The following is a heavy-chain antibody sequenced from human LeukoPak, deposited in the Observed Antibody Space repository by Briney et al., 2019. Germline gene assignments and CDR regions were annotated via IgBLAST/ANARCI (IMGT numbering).Heavy chain of an antibody. CDR2: ISGSGGST. CDR1: GFTFSSYA. Sequence: GGSLRLSCAASGFTFSSYAMSWIRQAPGKGLEWVSAISGSGGSTYYADSVKGRFTISRDNSKNTLYLQMNSLRAEDTAVYYCAKDGSAAAGSEVDYWGQGTLVTVSS. J-gene: IGHJ4*02. D-gene: IGHD6-13*01. V-gene: IGHV3-23*01. CDR3: AKDGSAAAGSEVDY.